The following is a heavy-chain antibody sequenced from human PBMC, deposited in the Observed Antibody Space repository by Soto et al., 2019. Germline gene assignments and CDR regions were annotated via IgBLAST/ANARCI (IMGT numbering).Heavy chain of an antibody. J-gene: IGHJ6*02. Sequence: SETRSLPCTVSGGSISSGGYYWSWIRQHPGKGLEWIGYIYYSGSTYYNPSLRSRVTISVDTSKNQFSLKLSSVTAADTAVYYCARGEYSGYDQSYYYYGMDIWGQGTTGTVAS. D-gene: IGHD5-12*01. V-gene: IGHV4-31*03. CDR2: IYYSGST. CDR1: GGSISSGGYY. CDR3: ARGEYSGYDQSYYYYGMDI.